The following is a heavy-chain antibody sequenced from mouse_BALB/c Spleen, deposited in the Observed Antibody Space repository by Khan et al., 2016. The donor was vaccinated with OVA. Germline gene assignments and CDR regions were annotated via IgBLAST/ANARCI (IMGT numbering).Heavy chain of an antibody. D-gene: IGHD2-14*01. CDR1: GYAFSNYW. Sequence: VQLQESGAELVRPGSSVKISCKASGYAFSNYWMNWVKQRPGQGLEWIGQIYPGDGDTSFNGKFRGKATLTADNSSSTAYMQLSSLTSEDSAVYFCARSGYDYFAYGGQGTLVTGSA. CDR3: ARSGYDYFAY. V-gene: IGHV1-80*01. CDR2: IYPGDGDT. J-gene: IGHJ3*01.